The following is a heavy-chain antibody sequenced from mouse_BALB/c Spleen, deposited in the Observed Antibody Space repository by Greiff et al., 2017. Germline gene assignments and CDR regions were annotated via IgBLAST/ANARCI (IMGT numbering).Heavy chain of an antibody. D-gene: IGHD2-1*01. Sequence: EVKVVESGGGLVQPGGSLKLSCAASGFTFSSYTMSWVRQTPEKRLEWVAYISNGGGSTYYPDTVKGRFTISRDNAKNTLYLQMSSLKSEDTAMYYCLKGNYNWYFDVWGAGTTVTVSS. CDR2: ISNGGGST. V-gene: IGHV5-12-2*01. CDR3: LKGNYNWYFDV. J-gene: IGHJ1*01. CDR1: GFTFSSYT.